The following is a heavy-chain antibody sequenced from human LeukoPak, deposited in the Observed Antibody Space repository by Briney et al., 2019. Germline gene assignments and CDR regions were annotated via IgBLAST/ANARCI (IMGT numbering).Heavy chain of an antibody. J-gene: IGHJ4*02. CDR2: INHSGST. D-gene: IGHD3-10*01. CDR3: ASNAGLLWFGELNYFDY. Sequence: SETLSLTCAVSGGSFSGYSWSWIRQPPGKWLEWIGEINHSGSTNYNPSPKRRVTTSADNSKNKSPLMQSSVTGADTAVYYCASNAGLLWFGELNYFDYWGQGTLVTVSS. CDR1: GGSFSGYS. V-gene: IGHV4-34*01.